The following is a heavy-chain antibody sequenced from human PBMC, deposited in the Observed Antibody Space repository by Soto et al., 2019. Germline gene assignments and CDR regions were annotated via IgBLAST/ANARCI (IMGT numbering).Heavy chain of an antibody. J-gene: IGHJ4*02. CDR3: AKDASTYYDYVWGSSYFDY. CDR2: ISYDGSNK. V-gene: IGHV3-30*18. Sequence: GSLRLYCAASVFTFSSYGMHWVRQAPGKGLEWVAVISYDGSNKYYADSVKGRFTISRDNSKNTLYLQMNSLRAEDTAVYYCAKDASTYYDYVWGSSYFDYWGQGTLVTVSS. D-gene: IGHD3-16*01. CDR1: VFTFSSYG.